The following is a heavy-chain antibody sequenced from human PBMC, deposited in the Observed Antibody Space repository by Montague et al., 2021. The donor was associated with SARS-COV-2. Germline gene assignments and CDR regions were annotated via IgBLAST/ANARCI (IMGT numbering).Heavy chain of an antibody. V-gene: IGHV4-59*11. Sequence: SETLSLTCTVSGGSMSDHYWAWIRQPPGKGLEWLAYIYYSGGINSNASLKSRVCMSVDTSKNQFSLKLTSVTAADTAVYYCARAVSVRSAVNWFDPWGQGTLVTVSS. CDR2: IYYSGGI. D-gene: IGHD3-10*01. J-gene: IGHJ5*02. CDR1: GGSMSDHY. CDR3: ARAVSVRSAVNWFDP.